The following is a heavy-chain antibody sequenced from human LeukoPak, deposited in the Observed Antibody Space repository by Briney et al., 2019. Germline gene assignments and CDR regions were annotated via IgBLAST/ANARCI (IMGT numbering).Heavy chain of an antibody. V-gene: IGHV4-4*07. CDR1: GGSITSYY. CDR2: IYSTGST. D-gene: IGHD6-13*01. J-gene: IGHJ4*02. CDR3: AREVKSSAGPASRREFDC. Sequence: KPSETLSLTCTVSGGSITSYYWSGVRQPAGKGLEWIGRIYSTGSTNYNPSLKSRATMSVDTSKNQFSLKLSSVTAADTAVYYCAREVKSSAGPASRREFDCWGQGALVTVSS.